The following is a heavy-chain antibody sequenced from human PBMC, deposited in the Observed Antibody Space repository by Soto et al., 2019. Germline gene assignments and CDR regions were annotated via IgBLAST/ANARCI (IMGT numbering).Heavy chain of an antibody. D-gene: IGHD1-26*01. V-gene: IGHV1-8*01. CDR3: AGEKVGTTGIDF. CDR1: GYTFTGYD. CDR2: MNPNSGNT. J-gene: IGHJ4*02. Sequence: QAQLVQSGAEVKKPGASVKVSCKASGYTFTGYDINWVRQAPGQGLEGMGWMNPNSGNTGYAQKFQGRVTITRDNPITTASMELTSLRDDDSAVYYCAGEKVGTTGIDFWGQGILVTVSS.